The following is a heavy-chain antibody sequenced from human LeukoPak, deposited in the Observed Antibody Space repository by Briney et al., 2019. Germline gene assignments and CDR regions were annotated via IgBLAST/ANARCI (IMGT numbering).Heavy chain of an antibody. CDR1: GGSISSSSYY. Sequence: SETLSLTCTVSGGSISSSSYYWGWIRQPPGKGLEWIGSIYYSGSTYYNPSLKSRVTISVDTSKNQFSLKLSSVTAADTAVYYCARDWPGATAFDPWGQGTLVTVSS. CDR3: ARDWPGATAFDP. CDR2: IYYSGST. V-gene: IGHV4-39*07. D-gene: IGHD1-26*01. J-gene: IGHJ5*02.